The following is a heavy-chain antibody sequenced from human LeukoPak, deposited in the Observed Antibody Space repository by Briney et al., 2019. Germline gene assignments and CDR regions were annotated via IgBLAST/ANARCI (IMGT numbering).Heavy chain of an antibody. J-gene: IGHJ4*02. Sequence: PGGSLRLSCAASGFTLSSFWMHWVRQVPGKGLVWVSRINGDGSITYYADSVKGRFTISRDNAKNTLYLQMNSLRAEDTAVYYCAPDSIVEYWGQGTLVTVSS. D-gene: IGHD5-24*01. CDR1: GFTLSSFW. CDR2: INGDGSIT. CDR3: APDSIVEY. V-gene: IGHV3-74*01.